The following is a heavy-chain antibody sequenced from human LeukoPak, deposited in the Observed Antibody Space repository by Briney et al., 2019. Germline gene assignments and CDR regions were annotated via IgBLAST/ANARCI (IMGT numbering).Heavy chain of an antibody. Sequence: PSETLYLTCTVSGGSISTYYWSRIRQPAGKGLEWIGRIYTSGSANYNPSLKSRVTMPVDTSKNQFSLKLSSVTAADTAVYYCARSYCSSTSCYYYYGMDVWGQGTTVTVSS. CDR1: GGSISTYY. D-gene: IGHD2-2*01. CDR3: ARSYCSSTSCYYYYGMDV. V-gene: IGHV4-4*07. CDR2: IYTSGSA. J-gene: IGHJ6*02.